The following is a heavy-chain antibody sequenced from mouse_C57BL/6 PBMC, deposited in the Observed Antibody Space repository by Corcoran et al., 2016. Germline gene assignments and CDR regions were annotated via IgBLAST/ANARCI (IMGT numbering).Heavy chain of an antibody. Sequence: EVQLQQSGAELVKPGASGKLSCTASGFNIKDNYMHWVKQRTEQGLEWIGRIDPEDGETKYATKFQGKATITADKSSNTAYLQLSSLTCEDTAVYYCASVYYGSSYYFDYWGQGTTLTVSS. J-gene: IGHJ2*01. CDR3: ASVYYGSSYYFDY. V-gene: IGHV14-2*01. CDR2: IDPEDGET. CDR1: GFNIKDNY. D-gene: IGHD1-1*01.